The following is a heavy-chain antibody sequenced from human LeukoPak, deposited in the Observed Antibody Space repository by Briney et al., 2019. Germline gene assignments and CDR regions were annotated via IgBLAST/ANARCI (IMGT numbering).Heavy chain of an antibody. CDR3: AKGSGINHYHWIDP. CDR1: DFTFSNYV. D-gene: IGHD1-14*01. V-gene: IGHV3-23*01. J-gene: IGHJ5*02. CDR2: ISGSGGST. Sequence: PGGSLRLSCAASDFTFSNYVMSWVRQAPGKGLEWVSTISGSGGSTYYADSVKGRFTISRDNSKNTLYLQMDSLRAEDTALYYCAKGSGINHYHWIDPWGQGTLVTVSS.